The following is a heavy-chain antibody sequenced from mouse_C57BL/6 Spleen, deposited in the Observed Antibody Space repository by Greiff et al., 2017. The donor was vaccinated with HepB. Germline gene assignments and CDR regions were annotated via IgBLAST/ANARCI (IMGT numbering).Heavy chain of an antibody. Sequence: EVQLVESGPGLVKPSQSLSLTCSVTGYSITSGYYWNWIRQFPGNKLEWMGYISYDGSNNYNPSLKNRISITRDTSKNQFFLKLNSVTTEDTATYYCARVGYYDYDGGAWFAYWGQGTLVTVSA. V-gene: IGHV3-6*01. CDR2: ISYDGSN. CDR3: ARVGYYDYDGGAWFAY. CDR1: GYSITSGYY. D-gene: IGHD2-4*01. J-gene: IGHJ3*01.